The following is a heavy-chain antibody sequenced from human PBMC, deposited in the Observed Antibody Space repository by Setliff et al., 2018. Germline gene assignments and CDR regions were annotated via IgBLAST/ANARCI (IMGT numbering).Heavy chain of an antibody. CDR3: ARALPLGFRSALIP. CDR1: GGSISSSNW. V-gene: IGHV4-4*02. D-gene: IGHD3-16*02. J-gene: IGHJ5*02. CDR2: IYHSGST. Sequence: TLSLTCAVSGGSISSSNWWSWVRQPPGKGLEWIGEIYHSGSTNYNPSLKSRVTISVDKSKNQSSLKLSSVTAADTAVYYCARALPLGFRSALIPWGQGTLVTVSS.